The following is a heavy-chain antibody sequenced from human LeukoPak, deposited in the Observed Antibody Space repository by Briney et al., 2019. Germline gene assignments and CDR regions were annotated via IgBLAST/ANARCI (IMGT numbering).Heavy chain of an antibody. CDR1: GGSNSSYY. CDR2: IYYSGST. J-gene: IGHJ4*02. V-gene: IGHV4-59*01. CDR3: ARVRDTSGWYGGDY. D-gene: IGHD6-19*01. Sequence: PSETLSLTCTGSGGSNSSYYWSWIRQPPGKGLEWIGYIYYSGSTNYNPSLKSRVTISVDTSKNQFSLKLSSVTAADTAVYYCARVRDTSGWYGGDYWGQGTLVTVSS.